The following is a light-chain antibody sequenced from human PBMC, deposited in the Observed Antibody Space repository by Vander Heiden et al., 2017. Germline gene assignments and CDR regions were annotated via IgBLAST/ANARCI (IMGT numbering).Light chain of an antibody. CDR2: NTS. V-gene: IGKV3-11*01. J-gene: IGKJ3*01. CDR1: QSVTSC. CDR3: QQRGNCSGT. Sequence: EIVLTQSPATLSLSPGERATLSCRASQSVTSCLAWYQQKPGQAPRLLIYNTSNRAAGIPARFSGSGSGTDFTLTISSLEPEDFAVYYCQQRGNCSGTFGQGTKVDIK.